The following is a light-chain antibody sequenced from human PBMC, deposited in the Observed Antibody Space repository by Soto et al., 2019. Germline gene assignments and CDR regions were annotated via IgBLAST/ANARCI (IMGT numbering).Light chain of an antibody. CDR2: AAS. CDR3: QQRNSYPLT. Sequence: DIPLTQSPSFLSASVGDRVTITCRASQAISNFLAWYQQKPGKAPKLLIYAASTLQSVVPSRFSGSGSGTECTLTIISLQPEDCATYYCQQRNSYPLTFGGGTTVEIK. CDR1: QAISNF. V-gene: IGKV1-9*01. J-gene: IGKJ4*01.